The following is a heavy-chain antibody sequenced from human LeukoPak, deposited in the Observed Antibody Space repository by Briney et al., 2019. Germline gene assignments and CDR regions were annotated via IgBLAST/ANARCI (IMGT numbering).Heavy chain of an antibody. CDR1: GYSFTSSW. V-gene: IGHV5-51*01. J-gene: IGHJ5*02. CDR3: ARHPPRLYCSGGSCSNWFDP. D-gene: IGHD2-15*01. CDR2: IYPGDSDT. Sequence: GESLKISCKGSGYSFTSSWIGWGRQMPGKGLEWMGIIYPGDSDTRYSPSFQGQVTISADKYISTAYLQWSILKASDTAMYYCARHPPRLYCSGGSCSNWFDPWGQGTLVTVSS.